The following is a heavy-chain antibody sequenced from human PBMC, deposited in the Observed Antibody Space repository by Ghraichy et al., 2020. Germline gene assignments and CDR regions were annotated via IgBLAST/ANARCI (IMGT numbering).Heavy chain of an antibody. CDR3: ARQLGYSSGPEDAFDI. CDR2: IYYSGST. V-gene: IGHV4-39*01. CDR1: GGSISSSSYY. D-gene: IGHD6-19*01. J-gene: IGHJ3*02. Sequence: SQTLSLTCTVSGGSISSSSYYWGWIRQPPGKGLEWIGSIYYSGSTYYNPSLKSRVTISVDTSKNQFSLKLSSVTAADTAVYYCARQLGYSSGPEDAFDIWGQGTMVTVSS.